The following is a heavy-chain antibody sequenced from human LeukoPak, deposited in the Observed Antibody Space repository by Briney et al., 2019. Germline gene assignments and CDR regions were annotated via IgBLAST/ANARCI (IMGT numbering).Heavy chain of an antibody. Sequence: GGSPRLSCAASGFTFSSYWMSWVRQAPGKGLEWVANIKQDGSEKYYVDSVKGRFTISRDNAKNSLYLQMNSLRAADTAVYYCAREPYYYDSSGYYNRFDIVYYFDYWGQGTLVTVSS. CDR3: AREPYYYDSSGYYNRFDIVYYFDY. CDR1: GFTFSSYW. J-gene: IGHJ4*02. CDR2: IKQDGSEK. V-gene: IGHV3-7*03. D-gene: IGHD3-22*01.